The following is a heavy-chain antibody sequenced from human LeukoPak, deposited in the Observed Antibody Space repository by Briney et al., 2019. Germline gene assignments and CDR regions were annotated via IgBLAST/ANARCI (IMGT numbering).Heavy chain of an antibody. CDR2: FDPEDGET. CDR3: ATSPSLYPVYFDY. J-gene: IGHJ4*02. CDR1: GYTLTELS. Sequence: ASVRVSRKVSGYTLTELSMHWVRQAPGKGLEWMGGFDPEDGETIYAQKFQGRVTMTEDTSTDTAYMELSSLRSEDTAVYYCATSPSLYPVYFDYWGQGTLVTVSS. D-gene: IGHD2-2*02. V-gene: IGHV1-24*01.